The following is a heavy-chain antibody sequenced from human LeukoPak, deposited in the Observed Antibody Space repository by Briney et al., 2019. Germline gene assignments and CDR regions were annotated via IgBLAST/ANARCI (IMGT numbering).Heavy chain of an antibody. CDR1: GFTFSAYG. CDR2: IGYDGSKE. CDR3: ARDWNGSPAYDTFDF. J-gene: IGHJ3*01. V-gene: IGHV3-33*01. D-gene: IGHD1-26*01. Sequence: GGSLRLSCAVSGFTFSAYGMHWVRQAPGKGLEWVAVIGYDGSKEYYLDTVKGRFTISRDNSKNTLFLQMNSLRVEDTAVYYCARDWNGSPAYDTFDFWGQGTMVTVSS.